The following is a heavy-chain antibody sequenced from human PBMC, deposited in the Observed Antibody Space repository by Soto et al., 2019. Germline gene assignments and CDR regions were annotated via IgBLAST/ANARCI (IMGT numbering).Heavy chain of an antibody. CDR3: ARDKEVLLTNYGMAV. CDR1: RLTFGSYW. CDR2: INVDGTET. Sequence: AGWSLRLSCTAPRLTFGSYWMHWVRQAPGKGLVWVSDINVDGTETWYADSVKGRFTISRDNDKKTLYLHMTGLRVDDTGVYYCARDKEVLLTNYGMAVWGQGTTVTVSS. V-gene: IGHV3-74*01. J-gene: IGHJ6*02.